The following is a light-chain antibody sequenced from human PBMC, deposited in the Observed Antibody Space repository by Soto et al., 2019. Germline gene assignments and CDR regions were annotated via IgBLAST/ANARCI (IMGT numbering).Light chain of an antibody. CDR1: QSVSRS. CDR3: QECWNWPEFT. Sequence: EIVLTHSPATLSVSQGESATLSCRASQSVSRSLAWYQQKPCQAPRLLMYDASNTATGTPATFSASRSATDFTLNTGSLATADLAVYYCQECWNWPEFTFGPGTKVDIK. V-gene: IGKV3-11*01. CDR2: DAS. J-gene: IGKJ3*01.